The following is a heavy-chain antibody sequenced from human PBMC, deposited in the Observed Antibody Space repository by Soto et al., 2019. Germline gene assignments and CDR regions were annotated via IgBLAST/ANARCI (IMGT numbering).Heavy chain of an antibody. Sequence: PSETLSLTCTVSGGSIYRSGYYWNWVRQPPGKGLEWIGLIFANGHTDYNPALKSRVTMSVDASKNQFSLRLTSMTAADTAVYYCVASLAASGLNWLDPWGRGTLVTVSS. CDR1: GGSIYRSGYY. CDR3: VASLAASGLNWLDP. J-gene: IGHJ5*02. V-gene: IGHV4-4*07. CDR2: IFANGHT. D-gene: IGHD6-13*01.